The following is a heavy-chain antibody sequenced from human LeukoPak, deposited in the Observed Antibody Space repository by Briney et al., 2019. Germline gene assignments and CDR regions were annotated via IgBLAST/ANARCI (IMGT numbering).Heavy chain of an antibody. CDR3: ARDLGVWGSYRYGWFAP. Sequence: ASVKVACKAAGYTFSGYYMHWVQQAPGQCFEWMGWINPNSGGTSYAQKFQGRVTMTRDTSITTAYKELSRLRSDDTAVYYCARDLGVWGSYRYGWFAPWGQGTLVTVSS. CDR2: INPNSGGT. D-gene: IGHD3-16*02. V-gene: IGHV1-2*02. CDR1: GYTFSGYY. J-gene: IGHJ5*02.